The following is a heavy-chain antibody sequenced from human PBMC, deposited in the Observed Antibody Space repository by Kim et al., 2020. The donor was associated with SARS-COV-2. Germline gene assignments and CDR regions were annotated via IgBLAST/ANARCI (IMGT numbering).Heavy chain of an antibody. CDR2: ISAYNGNT. V-gene: IGHV1-18*01. CDR1: GYTFTSYG. CDR3: ARYRDDFWSGYYHYYYGMDV. D-gene: IGHD3-3*01. Sequence: ASVKVSCKASGYTFTSYGISWVRQAPGQGLEWMGWISAYNGNTNYAQKLQGRVTMTTDTSTSTAYMELRSLRSDDTAVYYCARYRDDFWSGYYHYYYGMDVWGQGTTVTVSS. J-gene: IGHJ6*02.